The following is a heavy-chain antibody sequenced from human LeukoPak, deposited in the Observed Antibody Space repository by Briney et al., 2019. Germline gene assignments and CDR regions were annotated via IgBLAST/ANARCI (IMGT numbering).Heavy chain of an antibody. J-gene: IGHJ4*02. CDR2: ISGSGGST. V-gene: IGHV3-23*01. D-gene: IGHD3-22*01. Sequence: GRSLRLSCAASGFTFSSYAMSWVRQAPGKGLEWVSAISGSGGSTYYADSVKGRFTISRDNSKNTLYLQMNSLRAEDTAVYYCAKDRYYYDSSGYYYYFDYWGQGTLVTVSS. CDR3: AKDRYYYDSSGYYYYFDY. CDR1: GFTFSSYA.